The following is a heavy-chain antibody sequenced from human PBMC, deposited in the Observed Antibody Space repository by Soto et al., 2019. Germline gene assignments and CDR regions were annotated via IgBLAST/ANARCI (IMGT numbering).Heavy chain of an antibody. J-gene: IGHJ4*02. V-gene: IGHV3-48*02. CDR3: ARVIWSGYLTSDY. D-gene: IGHD3-3*01. CDR2: ISSSSNTI. CDR1: GFTFSTSS. Sequence: EVQLVESGGGLGQPGGSLRLPCVVSGFTFSTSSMNWVRQAPGKGLEWVSYISSSSNTIYADSVKGRFTISRDNAKNSLYLQMNSLRDEDTAVYYCARVIWSGYLTSDYWGQGTLVTVSS.